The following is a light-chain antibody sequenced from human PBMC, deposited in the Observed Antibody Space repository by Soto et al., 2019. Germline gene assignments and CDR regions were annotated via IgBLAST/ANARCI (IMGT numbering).Light chain of an antibody. CDR3: SSHSGSNLVV. CDR1: SSDVGGYNY. V-gene: IGLV2-8*01. J-gene: IGLJ2*01. CDR2: EVN. Sequence: QSALTQPPSASGSPGQSVTISCTGTSSDVGGYNYVSWYQQHPGKAPKLMIYEVNKRPSGVPDRFSGSKSGNTASLTVSGLQAEDEADYYCSSHSGSNLVVFGGGTKGTVL.